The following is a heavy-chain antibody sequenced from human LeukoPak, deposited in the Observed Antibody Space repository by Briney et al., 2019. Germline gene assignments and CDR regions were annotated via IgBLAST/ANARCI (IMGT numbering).Heavy chain of an antibody. Sequence: PGGSLRLSCAASGFTFSSYSMNWVRQAPGKGLEWIGYLYYSGSTNYNPSLKSRVTISVDPSKNQFSLRLSSVTAADTAVYYCARVYSSSWLYFDYWGQGTLVTVSS. CDR3: ARVYSSSWLYFDY. D-gene: IGHD6-13*01. CDR1: GFTFSSYS. J-gene: IGHJ4*02. CDR2: LYYSGST. V-gene: IGHV4-59*01.